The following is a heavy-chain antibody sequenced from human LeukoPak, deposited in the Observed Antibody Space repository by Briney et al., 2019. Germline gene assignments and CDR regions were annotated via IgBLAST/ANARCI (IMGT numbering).Heavy chain of an antibody. J-gene: IGHJ4*02. CDR1: GASISSSGYY. D-gene: IGHD4/OR15-4a*01. V-gene: IGHV4-39*01. Sequence: SETLSLTCTVSGASISSSGYYWGWIRQPPGKGLEWFGTIYYSGSTYYNPSLKSRVTISVDTSKNQFSLKLSSVTAADTAVYYCARLSPRCCDYWGQGTLVTVSS. CDR2: IYYSGST. CDR3: ARLSPRCCDY.